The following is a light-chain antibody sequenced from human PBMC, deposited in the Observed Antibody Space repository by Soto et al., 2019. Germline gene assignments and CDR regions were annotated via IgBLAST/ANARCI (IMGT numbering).Light chain of an antibody. CDR2: AAS. J-gene: IGKJ2*01. Sequence: IVLTQSPGTLSLSPGERATLSCRASQSVSSSYLAWYQQKPGQAPRLLIYAASSRATGIPDRFSGSGSGTDFTLTISRLEPEDFAVYYCQQYGSPVTFGQGTKLEIK. V-gene: IGKV3-20*01. CDR3: QQYGSPVT. CDR1: QSVSSSY.